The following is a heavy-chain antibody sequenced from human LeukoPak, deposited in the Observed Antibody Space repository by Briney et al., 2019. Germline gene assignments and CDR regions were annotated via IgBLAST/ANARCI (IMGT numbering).Heavy chain of an antibody. CDR2: IYYSGST. V-gene: IGHV4-39*01. J-gene: IGHJ4*02. CDR1: GGSISSSSYY. D-gene: IGHD5-12*01. CDR3: ARHQYSGYDKPFDY. Sequence: SETLSLTCTVSGGSISSSSYYWGWIRQPPGKGLEWIGSIYYSGSTYYNPSPKSRVTISVDTSKNQFSLKPSSVTAADTAVYYCARHQYSGYDKPFDYWGQGTLVTVSS.